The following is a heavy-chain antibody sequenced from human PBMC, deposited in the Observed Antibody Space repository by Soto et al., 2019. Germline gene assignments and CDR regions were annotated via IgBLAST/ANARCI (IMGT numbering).Heavy chain of an antibody. J-gene: IGHJ5*02. D-gene: IGHD3-3*01. V-gene: IGHV1-69*06. CDR2: IIPIFGSV. Sequence: GASVKVSCKASGGSFSSYAIHWVRQARGQGLEWMGGIIPIFGSVKYAQKFEDRVTITADKYKSTAYMELSSLRNEDTAVYYCARVTIFGVFFNWFDPWGQGTMGSVCS. CDR3: ARVTIFGVFFNWFDP. CDR1: GGSFSSYA.